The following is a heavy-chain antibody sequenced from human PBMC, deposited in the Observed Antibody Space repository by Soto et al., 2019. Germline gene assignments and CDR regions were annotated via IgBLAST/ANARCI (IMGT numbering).Heavy chain of an antibody. CDR2: IIPIFGTA. CDR3: ARVRSGYDFDY. Sequence: SVKVSCKASGGTFSSYAISWVRQAPGQGLEWMGGIIPIFGTANYAQKFQGRVTITADESTSTAYMELSSLRSEDTAVYYRARVRSGYDFDYWGQGTLVIVSS. V-gene: IGHV1-69*13. J-gene: IGHJ4*02. CDR1: GGTFSSYA. D-gene: IGHD5-12*01.